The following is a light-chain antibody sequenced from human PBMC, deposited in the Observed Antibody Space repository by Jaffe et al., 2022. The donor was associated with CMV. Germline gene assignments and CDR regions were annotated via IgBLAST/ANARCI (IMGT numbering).Light chain of an antibody. Sequence: EIVMTQSPATLSVSPGEGATLSCRASQSVSSNLAWYQQKPGQAPRLLIYGASTRATGIPVRFSGSGSGTEFTLTISSLQSEDVAVYYCQQYNDWPPQLTFGGGTKVKI. V-gene: IGKV3-15*01. CDR2: GAS. J-gene: IGKJ4*01. CDR1: QSVSSN. CDR3: QQYNDWPPQLT.